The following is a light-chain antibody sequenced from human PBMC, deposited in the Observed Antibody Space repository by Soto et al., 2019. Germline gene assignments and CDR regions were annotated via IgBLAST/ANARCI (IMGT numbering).Light chain of an antibody. J-gene: IGKJ2*01. CDR2: AAS. Sequence: DIQMTQSPSSLSASVGDSVTITCRASQNINIDLNWYQQRPGQAPKLLICAASSLQAGVPSRFSGSGSGTEFTLTISSLQPEDFANYFCQQAYSAPMYTFGQGTKVDIK. CDR1: QNINID. V-gene: IGKV1-39*01. CDR3: QQAYSAPMYT.